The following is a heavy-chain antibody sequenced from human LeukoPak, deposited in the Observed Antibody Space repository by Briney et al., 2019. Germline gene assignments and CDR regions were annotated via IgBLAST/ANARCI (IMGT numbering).Heavy chain of an antibody. D-gene: IGHD6-25*01. V-gene: IGHV4-31*03. CDR1: GGSISSGGYY. J-gene: IGHJ4*02. CDR2: IYYSGST. Sequence: SQTLSLTCTVSGGSISSGGYYWSWIRQHPGKGLEWIGYIYYSGSTYYNPSLKSRVTISVDTSKNQFSLKLSSVTAADTAVYYCAREPSHARDRGYYFDYWGQGTLVTVSS. CDR3: AREPSHARDRGYYFDY.